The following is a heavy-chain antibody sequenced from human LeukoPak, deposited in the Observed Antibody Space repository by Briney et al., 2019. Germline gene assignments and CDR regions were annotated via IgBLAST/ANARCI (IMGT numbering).Heavy chain of an antibody. D-gene: IGHD3-9*01. V-gene: IGHV4-34*01. CDR1: GGSFSGYY. CDR3: ARATGYLGFDY. Sequence: SETLSLTCAVYGGSFSGYYWSWIRQPPGKGLEWIGEINHSGSTNYNPSLKSRVTISVDTSKNQFSQKLSSVTAADTAVYYCARATGYLGFDYWGQGTLVTVSS. CDR2: INHSGST. J-gene: IGHJ4*02.